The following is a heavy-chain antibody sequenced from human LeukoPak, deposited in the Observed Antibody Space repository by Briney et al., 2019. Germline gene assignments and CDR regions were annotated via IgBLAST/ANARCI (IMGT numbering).Heavy chain of an antibody. Sequence: GGSLRLSCAASGFTFSSYSMNWVRQAPGKGLEWVANIKQDGSEKSYVDSVRGRFTISRDNAKNSLYLKMNSRRDEDAAVYYGVSLGGNSAGLFDYWGQGTLVTVPS. CDR2: IKQDGSEK. D-gene: IGHD3-16*01. CDR3: VSLGGNSAGLFDY. V-gene: IGHV3-7*01. CDR1: GFTFSSYS. J-gene: IGHJ4*02.